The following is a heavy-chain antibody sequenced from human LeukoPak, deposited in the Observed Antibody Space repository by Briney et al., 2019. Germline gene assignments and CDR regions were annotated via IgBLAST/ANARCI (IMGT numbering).Heavy chain of an antibody. D-gene: IGHD2-15*01. CDR3: ARDYLVVAASYYYGMDV. V-gene: IGHV1-46*01. J-gene: IGHJ6*02. CDR1: GYTFSSYY. Sequence: ASVKVSCKASGYTFSSYYMHWVRQAPGQGLEWMGIINPTGGGTNYAQKFQGRVTITRDTSASTADMELSSLRSEDTAVYYCARDYLVVAASYYYGMDVWGQGTTVTVSS. CDR2: INPTGGGT.